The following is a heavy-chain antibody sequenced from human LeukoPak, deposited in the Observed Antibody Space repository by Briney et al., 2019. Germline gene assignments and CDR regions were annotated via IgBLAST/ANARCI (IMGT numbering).Heavy chain of an antibody. CDR1: GGSFSGYY. V-gene: IGHV4-34*01. CDR3: ARHPDSSVSLDY. Sequence: PSETLSLTCAVYGGSFSGYYWSWVRQPPGKGLEWIGEINHSGSTNYNPSLKSRVTISVDTSKNQFSLKLSSVTAADTAVYYCARHPDSSVSLDYWGQGTLVTVSS. CDR2: INHSGST. J-gene: IGHJ4*02. D-gene: IGHD3-22*01.